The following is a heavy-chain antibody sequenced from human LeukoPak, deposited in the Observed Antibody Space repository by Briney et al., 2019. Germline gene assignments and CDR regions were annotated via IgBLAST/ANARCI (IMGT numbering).Heavy chain of an antibody. V-gene: IGHV3-74*01. CDR1: GFTFSNYG. CDR3: AASMAGFDGFDP. D-gene: IGHD6-19*01. Sequence: GGSLRLSCAASGFTFSNYGMSWVRQAPGKGLVWVSRISKDGSSTNYADSVKGRFTISRDNAKNTLYLQMSSLTAEATAVYYCAASMAGFDGFDPWGQGTLVTVSS. CDR2: ISKDGSST. J-gene: IGHJ5*02.